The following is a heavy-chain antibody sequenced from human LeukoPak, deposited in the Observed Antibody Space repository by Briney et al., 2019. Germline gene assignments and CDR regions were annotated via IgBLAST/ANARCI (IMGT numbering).Heavy chain of an antibody. V-gene: IGHV4-30-4*08. J-gene: IGHJ4*02. CDR2: IYHSGST. D-gene: IGHD1-14*01. CDR1: GGSISSGDYY. Sequence: SQTLSLTCTVSGGSISSGDYYWSWIRQPPGKGLGWIGYIYHSGSTYYNPSLKSRVTISVDRSKNQFSLKLSSVTAADTAVYYCARVTPLSRNLDYWGQGTLVTVSP. CDR3: ARVTPLSRNLDY.